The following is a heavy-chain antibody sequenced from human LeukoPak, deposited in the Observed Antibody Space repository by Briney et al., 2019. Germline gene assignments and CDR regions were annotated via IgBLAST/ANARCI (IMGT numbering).Heavy chain of an antibody. D-gene: IGHD5-12*01. V-gene: IGHV3-23*01. CDR2: ISGSGGST. J-gene: IGHJ6*02. CDR3: AKGTTGYSGYAVLHYGMDV. Sequence: GGSLRLSCEVSGFTFNRYDMSWVRQAPGKGLEWVSVISGSGGSTYYADSVKGRFTISRDNSKNTLYLQMNSLRVEDTAVYYCAKGTTGYSGYAVLHYGMDVWGQGTTVTVSS. CDR1: GFTFNRYD.